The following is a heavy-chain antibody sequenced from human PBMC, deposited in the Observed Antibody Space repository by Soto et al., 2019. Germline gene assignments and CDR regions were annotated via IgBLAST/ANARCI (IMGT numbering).Heavy chain of an antibody. V-gene: IGHV4-30-2*01. D-gene: IGHD3-22*01. CDR3: ARGDYDSSGYELVPPSFDY. J-gene: IGHJ4*02. CDR1: GGSISSGGYS. CDR2: IYHSGST. Sequence: QLQLQESGSGLVKPSQTLSLTCAVSGGSISSGGYSWSWIRQPRGKGLEWIGYIYHSGSTYYNPSLTTRVTISVDSSKNQFSLKLSSVTAADTAVYYCARGDYDSSGYELVPPSFDYWGQGTLVTVSS.